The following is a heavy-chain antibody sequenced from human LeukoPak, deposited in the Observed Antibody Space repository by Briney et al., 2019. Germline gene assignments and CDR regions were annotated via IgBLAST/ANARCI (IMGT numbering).Heavy chain of an antibody. J-gene: IGHJ4*02. Sequence: GGSLRLSCAASGFTFSSYGMSWVRQAPGKGLEWVSAISGSGGSTYYADSVKGRFTISRDNSKNTLYLQMNSLRAEDTAVYYCARLSRARGWELIYYFDYWGQGTLVTVSS. CDR1: GFTFSSYG. CDR3: ARLSRARGWELIYYFDY. D-gene: IGHD1-26*01. CDR2: ISGSGGST. V-gene: IGHV3-23*01.